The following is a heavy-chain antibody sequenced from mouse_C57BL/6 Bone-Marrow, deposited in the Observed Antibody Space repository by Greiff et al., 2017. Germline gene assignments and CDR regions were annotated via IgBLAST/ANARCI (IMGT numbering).Heavy chain of an antibody. Sequence: LQESGAELARPGASVKLSCKASGYTFTSYGISWVKQRTGQGLEWIGEIYPRSGNTYYNEKFKGKATLTADKSSSTAYMELRSLTSEDSAVYFCARGDYDEGFAYWGQGTLVTVSA. J-gene: IGHJ3*01. CDR2: IYPRSGNT. CDR3: ARGDYDEGFAY. V-gene: IGHV1-81*01. D-gene: IGHD2-4*01. CDR1: GYTFTSYG.